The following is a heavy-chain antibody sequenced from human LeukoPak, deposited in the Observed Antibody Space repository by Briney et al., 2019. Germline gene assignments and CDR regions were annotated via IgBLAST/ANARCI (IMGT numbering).Heavy chain of an antibody. Sequence: SGGSLRLSCAASGFTFSSYAMSWVRQAPGKGLEWVSAISGSGGSTYYTDSVKGRFTISRDNSKNTLYLQMNSQRAEDTAVYYCARVEMATIGYWGQGTLVTVSS. CDR2: ISGSGGST. D-gene: IGHD5-24*01. J-gene: IGHJ4*02. CDR3: ARVEMATIGY. CDR1: GFTFSSYA. V-gene: IGHV3-23*01.